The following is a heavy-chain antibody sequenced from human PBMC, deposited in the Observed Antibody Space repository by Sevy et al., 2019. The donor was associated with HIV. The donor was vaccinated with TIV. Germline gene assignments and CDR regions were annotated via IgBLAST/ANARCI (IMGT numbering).Heavy chain of an antibody. J-gene: IGHJ4*01. CDR1: GFTFRNAW. D-gene: IGHD3-22*01. CDR2: IKSQTDGGTT. V-gene: IGHV3-15*01. Sequence: GGSLRLSCAASGFTFRNAWMSWVRQAPGKGLEWVGRIKSQTDGGTTDYAAPVKGRFTISRDDSKNTLYLQMNSLKTEDTAVYYSTTEITMIVVVIKGNYWGHGTLVTVSS. CDR3: TTEITMIVVVIKGNY.